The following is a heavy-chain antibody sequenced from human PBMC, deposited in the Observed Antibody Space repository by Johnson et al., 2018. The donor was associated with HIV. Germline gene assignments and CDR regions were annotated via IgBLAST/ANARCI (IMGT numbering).Heavy chain of an antibody. D-gene: IGHD3-22*01. Sequence: QVQLVESGGGVVQPGRSLRLSCAASGFTFSSYGMHWVRQAPGKGLEWVAVISYDGSNKYYADSVKGRFTISRDNSKNTLYLQMNSLRAEDTAVYYCAKVRRAYYEDAFDIWGQGTMVTVSS. CDR2: ISYDGSNK. CDR1: GFTFSSYG. J-gene: IGHJ3*02. V-gene: IGHV3-30*18. CDR3: AKVRRAYYEDAFDI.